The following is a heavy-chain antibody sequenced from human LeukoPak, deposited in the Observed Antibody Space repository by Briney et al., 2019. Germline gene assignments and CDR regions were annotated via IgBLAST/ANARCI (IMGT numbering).Heavy chain of an antibody. V-gene: IGHV1-18*01. Sequence: ASVKVSCKASGYTFTSYGISWVRQAPGQGLEWMGWISAYNGNTNYAQKLQGRVTMTTDTSTSTAYMELRSLRSDDTAVYYCARDLYDSSGYYTLCSDYWGQGTLVTVSS. J-gene: IGHJ4*02. CDR2: ISAYNGNT. D-gene: IGHD3-22*01. CDR1: GYTFTSYG. CDR3: ARDLYDSSGYYTLCSDY.